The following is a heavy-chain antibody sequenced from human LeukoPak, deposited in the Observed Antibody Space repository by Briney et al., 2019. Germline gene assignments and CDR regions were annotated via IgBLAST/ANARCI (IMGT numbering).Heavy chain of an antibody. Sequence: GGSLRLSCAASGSTFSRNWMTWVRQAPGKGLEWVANIKQDGSEKYYVDSVKGRFTISRDDAKNSLYLQMNSLRAEDTAEYYCARDEYLWSGYYPNQVFDYWGQGTLVTVSS. V-gene: IGHV3-7*01. CDR3: ARDEYLWSGYYPNQVFDY. CDR1: GSTFSRNW. D-gene: IGHD3-3*01. J-gene: IGHJ4*02. CDR2: IKQDGSEK.